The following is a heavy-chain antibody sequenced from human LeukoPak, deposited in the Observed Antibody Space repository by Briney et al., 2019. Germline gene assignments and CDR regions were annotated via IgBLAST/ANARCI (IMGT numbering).Heavy chain of an antibody. D-gene: IGHD5-18*01. CDR3: ARVSGYSYGYFDY. J-gene: IGHJ4*02. CDR1: GGSISSSSYY. CDR2: IYYSGST. V-gene: IGHV4-39*07. Sequence: PSETLSLTCTVSGGSISSSSYYWGWIRQPPGKGLEWIGSIYYSGSTYYNPSLKSRVTISVDRSKNQFSLKLSSVTAADTAVYYCARVSGYSYGYFDYWGQGTLVTVSS.